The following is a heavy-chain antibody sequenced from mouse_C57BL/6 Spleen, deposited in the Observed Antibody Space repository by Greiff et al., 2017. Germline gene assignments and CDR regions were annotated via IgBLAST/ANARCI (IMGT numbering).Heavy chain of an antibody. V-gene: IGHV1-26*01. CDR2: INPNNGGT. CDR1: GYTFTDYY. J-gene: IGHJ3*01. Sequence: EVQLQQSGPELVKPGASVKISCKASGYTFTDYYMNWVKQSHGKSLEWIGDINPNNGGTSYNQKFKGKATLTVDKSSSTAYMELRSLTSEDSAVYYCARHFCYEYDGGFAYWGQGTLVTVSA. CDR3: ARHFCYEYDGGFAY. D-gene: IGHD2-4*01.